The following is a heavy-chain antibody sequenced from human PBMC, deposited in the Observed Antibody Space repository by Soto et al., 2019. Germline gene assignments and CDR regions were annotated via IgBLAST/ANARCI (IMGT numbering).Heavy chain of an antibody. V-gene: IGHV3-15*01. CDR2: IRSKTDGGTT. CDR1: GFTFSNAC. CDR3: KWDLEASDP. D-gene: IGHD1-26*01. J-gene: IGHJ5*02. Sequence: PGGSLRLSCAASGFTFSNACMSWVRQAPGKGLEWVGRIRSKTDGGTTDYAAPVKGRFTISRDDSKYTLYLQMNSLKTDVKAVYYCKWDLEASDPWGQGTLVTVSS.